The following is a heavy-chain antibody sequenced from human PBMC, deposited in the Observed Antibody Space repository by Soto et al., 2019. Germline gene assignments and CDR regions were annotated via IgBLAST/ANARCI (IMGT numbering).Heavy chain of an antibody. J-gene: IGHJ4*02. D-gene: IGHD6-13*01. CDR3: AKGRYRSNWYYFDY. V-gene: IGHV3-15*01. CDR2: IKSKTDGGTT. CDR1: GFTFSNAW. Sequence: PGGSLRLSCAASGFTFSNAWMSWVRQAPGKGLEWVGRIKSKTDGGTTDYAAPVKGRFTISRDDSKNTLYLQMNSLKTEDTAVYYCAKGRYRSNWYYFDYWGQGTLVTVSS.